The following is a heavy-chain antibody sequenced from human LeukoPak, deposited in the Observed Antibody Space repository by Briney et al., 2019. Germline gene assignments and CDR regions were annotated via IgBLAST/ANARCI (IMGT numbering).Heavy chain of an antibody. CDR1: GFTFSSYS. V-gene: IGHV3-21*01. Sequence: PGGSLRPSCAASGFTFSSYSMNWVRQAPGKGLEWVSSISSSSSYIYYADSVKGRFTISRDNAKNSLYLQMNSLRAEDTAVYYCARDVFLLPPSYYWGQGTLVTVSS. J-gene: IGHJ4*02. D-gene: IGHD3-22*01. CDR3: ARDVFLLPPSYY. CDR2: ISSSSSYI.